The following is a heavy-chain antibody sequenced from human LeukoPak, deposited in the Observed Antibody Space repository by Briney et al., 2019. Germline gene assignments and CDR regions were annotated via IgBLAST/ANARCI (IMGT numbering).Heavy chain of an antibody. D-gene: IGHD3-10*01. CDR3: ARDRFTMVRGRPASYYYYMDV. CDR1: GGSISSYY. CDR2: THSSGST. V-gene: IGHV4-4*07. J-gene: IGHJ6*03. Sequence: SETLSLTCTFSGGSISSYYWSWIRQPAGKGLEWIGRTHSSGSTNYNPSLKSRVTMSVDTSKNQFSLKLSSVTAADTAVYYCARDRFTMVRGRPASYYYYMDVWGKGTTVTISS.